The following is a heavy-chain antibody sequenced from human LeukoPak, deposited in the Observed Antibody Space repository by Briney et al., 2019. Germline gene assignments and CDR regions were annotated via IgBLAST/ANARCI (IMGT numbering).Heavy chain of an antibody. Sequence: GGSLSLSCADSGFTFSHYKMNWVRQAPGKGLEWVSSIGSGSTYIYYADSVKGRFTISRDNSKNSLYLQMNSLRTEDTALYYCAKGEGVGYSSGWYADYWGQGTLVTVSS. V-gene: IGHV3-21*04. D-gene: IGHD6-19*01. J-gene: IGHJ4*02. CDR1: GFTFSHYK. CDR3: AKGEGVGYSSGWYADY. CDR2: IGSGSTYI.